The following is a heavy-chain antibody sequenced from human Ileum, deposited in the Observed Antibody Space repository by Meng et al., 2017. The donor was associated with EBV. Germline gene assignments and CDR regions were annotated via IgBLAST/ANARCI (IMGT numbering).Heavy chain of an antibody. J-gene: IGHJ1*01. CDR2: IPHRGSS. D-gene: IGHD3-10*01. CDR1: VDSTRNQNW. V-gene: IGHV4-4*03. Sequence: GPTLVKRPDPLPPPSPASVDSTRNQNWWAWVRRPPGKGLGWIGEIPHRGSSAYNPSLKSRVSMSIDKSKNQFSLKLTSVTAADTAVYHCLRGSGGSVWGQGTLVTVSS. CDR3: LRGSGGSV.